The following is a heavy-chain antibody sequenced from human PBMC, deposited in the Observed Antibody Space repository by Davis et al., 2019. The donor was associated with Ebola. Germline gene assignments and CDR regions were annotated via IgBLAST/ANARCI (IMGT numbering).Heavy chain of an antibody. Sequence: SETLSLTCTVSGGSISSYYWSWIRQPPGKGLEWIGYIYYSGSTNYNPSLKSRVTISVDTSKNQFSLKLSSVTAADTAVYYCAKSFTLHFDIWGQGTMVTVSS. D-gene: IGHD2-15*01. CDR2: IYYSGST. CDR1: GGSISSYY. V-gene: IGHV4-59*01. J-gene: IGHJ3*02. CDR3: AKSFTLHFDI.